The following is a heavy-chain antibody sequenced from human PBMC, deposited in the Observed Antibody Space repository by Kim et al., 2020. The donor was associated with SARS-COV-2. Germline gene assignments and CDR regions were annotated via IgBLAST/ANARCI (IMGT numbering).Heavy chain of an antibody. D-gene: IGHD6-13*01. J-gene: IGHJ6*02. V-gene: IGHV3-21*01. Sequence: GGSLRLSCAASGFTFSSYSMNWVRQAPGKGLEWVSSISSSSSYIYYADSVKGRFTISRDNAKNSLYLQMNSLRAEDTAVYYCARVGSSSYYYYYGMDVWGQGTTVTVSS. CDR3: ARVGSSSYYYYYGMDV. CDR1: GFTFSSYS. CDR2: ISSSSSYI.